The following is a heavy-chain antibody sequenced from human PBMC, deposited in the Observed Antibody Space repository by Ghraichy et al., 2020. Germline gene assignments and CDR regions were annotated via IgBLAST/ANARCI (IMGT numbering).Heavy chain of an antibody. CDR2: IRYDGSNK. J-gene: IGHJ4*02. Sequence: GGSLRLSCAASGFTFSSYGMHWVRQAPGKGLEWVAFIRYDGSNKYYADSVKGRFTISRDNSKNTLYLQMNSLRAEDTAVYYCAKDSKEVIMVRGPDSPDYWGQGTLVTVSS. D-gene: IGHD3-10*01. V-gene: IGHV3-30*02. CDR1: GFTFSSYG. CDR3: AKDSKEVIMVRGPDSPDY.